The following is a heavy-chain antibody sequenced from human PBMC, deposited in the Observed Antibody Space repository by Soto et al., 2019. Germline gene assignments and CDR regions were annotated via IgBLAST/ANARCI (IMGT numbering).Heavy chain of an antibody. V-gene: IGHV3-30*18. Sequence: GGSLRLSCAASGFTFSSYGMHWVRQAPGKGLEWVAVISYDGSNKYYADSVKGRFTISRDNSKNTLYLQMNSLRAEDTAVYYCAKDPQGPWGQGTLVTVSS. J-gene: IGHJ5*02. CDR2: ISYDGSNK. CDR3: AKDPQGP. CDR1: GFTFSSYG.